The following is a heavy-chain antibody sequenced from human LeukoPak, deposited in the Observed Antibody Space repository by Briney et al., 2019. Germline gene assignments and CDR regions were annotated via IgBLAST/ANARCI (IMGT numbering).Heavy chain of an antibody. J-gene: IGHJ5*01. CDR1: GFTVSDNY. D-gene: IGHD6-13*01. V-gene: IGHV3-53*01. Sequence: PGGSLRLSCAASGFTVSDNYMSWVRQAPGKGLEWVPVMYSRGDTYYADSVKGRFTFSRDISKNTLYLQMNGLRTEDTAMYYCARDAPQVPAAGVLASWGHGTMVTVSS. CDR3: ARDAPQVPAAGVLAS. CDR2: MYSRGDT.